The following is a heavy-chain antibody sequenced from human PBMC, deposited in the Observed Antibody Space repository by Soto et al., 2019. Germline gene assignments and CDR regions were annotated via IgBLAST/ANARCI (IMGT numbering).Heavy chain of an antibody. Sequence: EVQLVETGGGLIQPGGSLRLSCAASGFTVSSNYFSWVRQAPGKGLEWVSVISSGGSTYYTDSVKGRFTISRDHSKNTLYLQMNSLRAEDTAVYYCARGRDGYNYFDSWGQGTLVTVSS. D-gene: IGHD5-12*01. CDR2: ISSGGST. V-gene: IGHV3-53*02. CDR3: ARGRDGYNYFDS. J-gene: IGHJ4*02. CDR1: GFTVSSNY.